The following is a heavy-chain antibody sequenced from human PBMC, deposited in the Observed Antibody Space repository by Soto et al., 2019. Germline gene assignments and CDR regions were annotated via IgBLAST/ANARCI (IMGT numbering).Heavy chain of an antibody. D-gene: IGHD5-18*01. CDR2: IYDCGT. Sequence: QVQLQESGPGLVKPSQTLSLTCTVSGDSVSRGGYYWSWIRQHPGKGLEWIGNIYDCGTYYNPSLKSRLTISVDTSKNQFSLTLTSVTAADTAVYYCARATAMAGPDYWGQGTLVTVSS. CDR1: GDSVSRGGYY. CDR3: ARATAMAGPDY. J-gene: IGHJ4*02. V-gene: IGHV4-31*03.